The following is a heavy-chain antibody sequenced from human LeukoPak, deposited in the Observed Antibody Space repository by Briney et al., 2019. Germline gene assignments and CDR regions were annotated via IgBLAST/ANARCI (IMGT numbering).Heavy chain of an antibody. Sequence: SETLSLTCTVSGGSISNFYWSWIRQPAGKGLEGMGHVYSTGSTNYNTALNSRVTISVDTSKSQFSLKLSSVTAADTAVYYCARGGWLPPDYWGQGVLVTVST. CDR3: ARGGWLPPDY. V-gene: IGHV4-4*07. J-gene: IGHJ4*02. CDR1: GGSISNFY. CDR2: VYSTGST. D-gene: IGHD5-12*01.